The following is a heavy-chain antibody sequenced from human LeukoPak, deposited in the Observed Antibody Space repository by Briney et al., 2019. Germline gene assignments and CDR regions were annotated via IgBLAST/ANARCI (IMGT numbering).Heavy chain of an antibody. V-gene: IGHV4-34*01. J-gene: IGHJ4*02. CDR2: INHSGSP. Sequence: PSETLSLTCAVSGGSFSHYYWTWIRQPPGKGLEWIGEINHSGSPNYHPSLKSRVTMSVDTSKNHFSLELSSVTAADTAEYYCARGLFDWGQGTLVIVSS. CDR1: GGSFSHYY. CDR3: ARGLFD.